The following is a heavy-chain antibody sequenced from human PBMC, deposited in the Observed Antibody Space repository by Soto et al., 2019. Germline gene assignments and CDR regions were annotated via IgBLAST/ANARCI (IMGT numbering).Heavy chain of an antibody. J-gene: IGHJ4*02. CDR2: IFSSDEK. D-gene: IGHD3-22*01. CDR1: GFSLSTSGTR. CDR3: ARTPNYDSSGYQYYFDY. V-gene: IGHV2-26*01. Sequence: ESAPTGEPTQTLTLTCTFSGFSLSTSGTRVSWIRQPPAKALEWLAHIFSSDEKSYNTSLKSRLTISKDTSKSQVVLTMTNMDPVDTATYYCARTPNYDSSGYQYYFDYWGQGTLVTVSS.